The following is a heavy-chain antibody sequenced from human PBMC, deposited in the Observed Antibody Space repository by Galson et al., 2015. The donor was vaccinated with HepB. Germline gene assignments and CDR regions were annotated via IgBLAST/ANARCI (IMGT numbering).Heavy chain of an antibody. D-gene: IGHD6-13*01. CDR3: SIWRHRSNWYLAGY. CDR2: IKSRADGGTT. CDR1: GFTFSDAW. V-gene: IGHV3-15*01. Sequence: SLRLSCAASGFTFSDAWMSWVRQVPGKGLEWLGRIKSRADGGTTDSTAPAKGRFTISRDDSENTLYLQMDSLKTEDTAMYHCSIWRHRSNWYLAGYWGQGTLVTVSS. J-gene: IGHJ4*02.